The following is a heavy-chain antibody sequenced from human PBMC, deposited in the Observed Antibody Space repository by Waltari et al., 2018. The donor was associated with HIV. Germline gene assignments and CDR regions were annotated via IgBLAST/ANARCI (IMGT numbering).Heavy chain of an antibody. Sequence: VQLHESGPGLVRPSETLSLTCTVSGDSVASGRFYWTWIRQTPGGILEWIATWFDTMSIKIGQCFGRRVSLALDTSKNQFSLKLRSLSAADTATYFCAREGPNYTDKSGDQYAQRAFDLGGQGTRVIVSA. V-gene: IGHV4-61*01. CDR2: WFDTMSI. CDR1: GDSVASGRFY. CDR3: AREGPNYTDKSGDQYAQRAFDL. D-gene: IGHD2-21*01. J-gene: IGHJ3*01.